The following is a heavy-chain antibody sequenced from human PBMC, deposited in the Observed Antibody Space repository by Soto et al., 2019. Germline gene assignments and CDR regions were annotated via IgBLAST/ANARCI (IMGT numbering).Heavy chain of an antibody. CDR1: GGSFSGYY. D-gene: IGHD3-10*01. CDR2: INHSGST. J-gene: IGHJ6*04. Sequence: PSETLSLTCAVYGGSFSGYYWSWIRQPPGKGLEWIGEINHSGSTNYNPSLKSRVTISVDTSKNQFSLKLSSVPAADRALYYCAGKHPTHYFYYHSVRAVWAKGTTVPVSP. CDR3: AGKHPTHYFYYHSVRAV. V-gene: IGHV4-34*01.